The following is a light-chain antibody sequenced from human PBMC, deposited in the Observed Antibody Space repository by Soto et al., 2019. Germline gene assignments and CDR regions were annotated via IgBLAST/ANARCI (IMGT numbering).Light chain of an antibody. V-gene: IGKV3-15*01. Sequence: EIVMTQSPATLSVSPGERATLSCRASQSVSSNLAWYQQKPGQAPRLLIYGASTRATGIPARFSGSGYGTEFTLTISSLQSEDFAVYYCQQYNNWPPPTFGQGTKLEIK. CDR2: GAS. CDR3: QQYNNWPPPT. J-gene: IGKJ2*01. CDR1: QSVSSN.